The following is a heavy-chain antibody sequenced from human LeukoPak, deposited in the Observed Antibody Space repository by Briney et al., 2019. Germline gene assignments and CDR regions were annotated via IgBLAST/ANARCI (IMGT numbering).Heavy chain of an antibody. CDR2: IRYDGSNK. J-gene: IGHJ4*02. D-gene: IGHD6-13*01. Sequence: QTGGSLRLSCAASGFTFSSYGMHWVRQAPGKGLEWVAFIRYDGSNKYYADSVKGRFTISRDNSKNTLYLQMNSLRAEDTAVYYCAKDYAAAAPYYFDYWGQGTLVTVSS. V-gene: IGHV3-30*02. CDR3: AKDYAAAAPYYFDY. CDR1: GFTFSSYG.